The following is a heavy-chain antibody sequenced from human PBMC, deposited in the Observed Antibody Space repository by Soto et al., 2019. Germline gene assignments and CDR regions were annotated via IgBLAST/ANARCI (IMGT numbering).Heavy chain of an antibody. Sequence: GSLIHSCAASGFTFSDYYMSWIRQAPGKGLEWVSYISSSGSTIYYADSVKGRFTISRDNAKNSLYLQMNSLRAEDTAVYYCARDSGLGHKQQLARPTEYFQHWGQGTLVTVSS. J-gene: IGHJ1*01. CDR2: ISSSGSTI. V-gene: IGHV3-11*04. D-gene: IGHD6-13*01. CDR3: ARDSGLGHKQQLARPTEYFQH. CDR1: GFTFSDYY.